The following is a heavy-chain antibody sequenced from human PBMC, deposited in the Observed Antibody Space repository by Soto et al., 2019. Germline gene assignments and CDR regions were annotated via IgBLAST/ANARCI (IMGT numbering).Heavy chain of an antibody. D-gene: IGHD3-10*01. Sequence: EVQLVESGGGLVQPGGALRLSSAASGFTFSDHYMDWVRQAPGKGLEWVGRTRNKANSYTTEYAASVKGRFTISRDDSKNSLYLHMNSLKTEDTAVYYCDRGQRGFGELSSDYWGQGTLVPVSS. CDR3: DRGQRGFGELSSDY. V-gene: IGHV3-72*01. J-gene: IGHJ4*02. CDR1: GFTFSDHY. CDR2: TRNKANSYTT.